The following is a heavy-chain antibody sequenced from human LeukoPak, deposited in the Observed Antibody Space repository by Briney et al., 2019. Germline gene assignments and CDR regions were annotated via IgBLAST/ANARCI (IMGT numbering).Heavy chain of an antibody. J-gene: IGHJ4*02. V-gene: IGHV3-7*01. D-gene: IGHD6-13*01. CDR2: IKQDGSEK. CDR3: AREGITAAADY. Sequence: GSLRLSCEVSGFSFSHAWMSWVRQAPGKGLEWVANIKQDGSEKYYVDSVKGRFTISRDNAKNSLYLQLNSLRAEDTAVYYCAREGITAAADYWGQGTLVTVSS. CDR1: GFSFSHAW.